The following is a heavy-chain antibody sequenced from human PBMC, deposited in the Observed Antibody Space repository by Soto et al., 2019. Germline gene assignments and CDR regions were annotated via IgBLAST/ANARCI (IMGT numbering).Heavy chain of an antibody. V-gene: IGHV4-34*01. CDR3: ARGRTVTNYYYYYGMDV. J-gene: IGHJ6*02. CDR2: INHSGST. Sequence: SETLSLTCAVYGGSFSGYYWSWIRQPPGKGLEWIGEINHSGSTNYNPSLKSRVTISVDTSKNQFSLKLSSVTAADTAVHYCARGRTVTNYYYYYGMDVWGQGTTVTVSS. CDR1: GGSFSGYY. D-gene: IGHD4-17*01.